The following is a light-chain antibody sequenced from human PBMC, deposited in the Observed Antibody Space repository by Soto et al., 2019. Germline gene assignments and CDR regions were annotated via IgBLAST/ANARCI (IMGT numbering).Light chain of an antibody. CDR1: QSVSNY. CDR2: DAS. Sequence: ESVLTQSPATLSASPGERVTLSCRASQSVSNYLAWYQQKPGQAPRLLIYDASIRATGIPARFSGSGSGTDFTLTISSLEPEDFAIYYCQQRSNWPPLTFGGGTRVEIK. J-gene: IGKJ4*01. CDR3: QQRSNWPPLT. V-gene: IGKV3-11*01.